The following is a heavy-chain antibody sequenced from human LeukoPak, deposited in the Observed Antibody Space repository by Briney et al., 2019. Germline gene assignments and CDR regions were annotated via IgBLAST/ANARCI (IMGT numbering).Heavy chain of an antibody. D-gene: IGHD6-19*01. Sequence: SETLSLTCAVYGGSFSGYYWSWIRQPPGKGLEWIGEINHSGSTNYNPSLKSRVTISVDTSKNQFSLKLSSVTAADTAVYYCARQAYSSGWYGGFDYWGQGTLVTVSS. J-gene: IGHJ4*02. CDR3: ARQAYSSGWYGGFDY. CDR2: INHSGST. V-gene: IGHV4-34*01. CDR1: GGSFSGYY.